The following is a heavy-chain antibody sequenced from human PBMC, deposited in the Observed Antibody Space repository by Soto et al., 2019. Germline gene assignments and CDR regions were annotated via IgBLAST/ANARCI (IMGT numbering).Heavy chain of an antibody. J-gene: IGHJ5*02. CDR1: GGSISSGGYS. D-gene: IGHD3-10*01. Sequence: SETLSLTCAVSGGSISSGGYSWSWIRQPPGKGLEWIGYIYHSGSTYYNPSLKSRVTISVDRSKNQFSLKLSSVTAADTAVYYCASYYGSGSYYSSWFDPWGQGTLVTVSS. V-gene: IGHV4-30-2*01. CDR2: IYHSGST. CDR3: ASYYGSGSYYSSWFDP.